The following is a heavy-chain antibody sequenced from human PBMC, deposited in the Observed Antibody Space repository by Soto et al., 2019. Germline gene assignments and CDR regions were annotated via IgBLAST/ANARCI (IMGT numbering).Heavy chain of an antibody. CDR3: ARSTNDYGDRH. D-gene: IGHD4-17*01. CDR2: MNPNSGNT. V-gene: IGHV1-8*01. J-gene: IGHJ4*02. Sequence: QVQLVQSGAEVKKPGASVKVSCKASGYTFTSYDIKWVLQAPGQGLEWMGWMNPNSGNTGYAQKFQGRVTMTRNTSISTAYIELSSLRSEDTAVYYCARSTNDYGDRHWGQGTLVTVSS. CDR1: GYTFTSYD.